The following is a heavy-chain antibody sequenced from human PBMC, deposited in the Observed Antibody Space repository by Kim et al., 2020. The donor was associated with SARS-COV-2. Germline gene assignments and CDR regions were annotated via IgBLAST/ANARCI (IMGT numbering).Heavy chain of an antibody. Sequence: SETLSLTCTVSGGSVSSGSYYWSWIRQPPGKGLEWIGYIYYSGSTNYNPSLKSRVTISVDTSKNQFSLKLSSVTAADTAVYYCARAFRPYGDYVVYWGQGTLVTVSS. J-gene: IGHJ4*02. CDR2: IYYSGST. D-gene: IGHD4-17*01. CDR3: ARAFRPYGDYVVY. CDR1: GGSVSSGSYY. V-gene: IGHV4-61*01.